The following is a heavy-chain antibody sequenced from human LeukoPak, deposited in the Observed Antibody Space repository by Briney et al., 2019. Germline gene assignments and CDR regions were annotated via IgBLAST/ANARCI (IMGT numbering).Heavy chain of an antibody. V-gene: IGHV4-61*01. Sequence: ESGPTLVNPSKTLSLTFTVSGGSVSSGPYYWSWIRQPPGRGLEWIGYIYYSGSTNYSPSLKRRVTISLDTSKNQFSLKLSSVTAADTAVYYCARCLGGHVADWAQGTLVTVSS. CDR2: IYYSGST. CDR1: GGSVSSGPYY. J-gene: IGHJ4*02. D-gene: IGHD3-16*01. CDR3: ARCLGGHVAD.